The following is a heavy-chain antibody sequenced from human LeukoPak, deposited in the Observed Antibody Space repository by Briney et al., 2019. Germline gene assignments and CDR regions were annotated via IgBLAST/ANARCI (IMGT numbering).Heavy chain of an antibody. CDR1: GFTFSSYA. D-gene: IGHD3-22*01. Sequence: GGSLRLSCAASGFTFSSYAMDWVRQAPGKGLEWVAFISYDGSNKYYADSVKGRFTISRDNAKNSLYLQMNSLRAEDTAVYYCARDSGIYDSGAFDIWGQGAMVTVSS. CDR2: ISYDGSNK. CDR3: ARDSGIYDSGAFDI. J-gene: IGHJ3*02. V-gene: IGHV3-30-3*01.